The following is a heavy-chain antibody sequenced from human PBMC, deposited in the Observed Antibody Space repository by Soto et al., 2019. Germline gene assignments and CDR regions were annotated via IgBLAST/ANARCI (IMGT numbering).Heavy chain of an antibody. V-gene: IGHV3-53*01. CDR2: IYSGGYT. Sequence: EVQLVESGGGLIQPGGSLRLSCAVSGFTVSNNYMSWVRQAPGKGLEGVSVIYSGGYTAYGDSVKGRFTISRDNSKNTIYLKMNGGGAADRGVYYGGADRGGGGYWGQGTLVTVSS. CDR1: GFTVSNNY. J-gene: IGHJ4*02. D-gene: IGHD3-10*01. CDR3: GADRGGGGY.